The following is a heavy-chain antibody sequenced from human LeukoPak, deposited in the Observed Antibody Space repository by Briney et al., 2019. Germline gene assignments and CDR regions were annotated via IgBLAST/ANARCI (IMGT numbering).Heavy chain of an antibody. J-gene: IGHJ3*02. CDR1: GFTFSSYW. D-gene: IGHD2-15*01. Sequence: GGSLRLSCAASGFTFSSYWMSWVRQAPGKGLEWVANIKQDGSEKYYVGSVKGRFTISRDNAKNSLYLQMNSLRAEDTAVYYCARAQHELLRAFDIWGQGTMVTVSS. CDR3: ARAQHELLRAFDI. CDR2: IKQDGSEK. V-gene: IGHV3-7*01.